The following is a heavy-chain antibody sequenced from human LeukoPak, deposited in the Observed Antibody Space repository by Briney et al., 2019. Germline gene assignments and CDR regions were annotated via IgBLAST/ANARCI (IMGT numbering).Heavy chain of an antibody. D-gene: IGHD2-15*01. CDR3: ARDQNDCSGGSCYSGGGAFDI. V-gene: IGHV3-48*03. CDR2: ISSSGRII. CDR1: GFTFRNYA. J-gene: IGHJ3*02. Sequence: GGSLRLSCAASGFTFRNYAMNWVRQAPGKGLEWVSYISSSGRIIYFADSVKGRFTISRDNAKNSLYLQMKSLRAEDTAVYYCARDQNDCSGGSCYSGGGAFDIWGQGTMVTVSS.